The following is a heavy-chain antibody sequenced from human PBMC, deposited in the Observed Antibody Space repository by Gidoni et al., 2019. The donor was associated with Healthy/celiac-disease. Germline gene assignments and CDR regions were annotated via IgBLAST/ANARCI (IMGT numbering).Heavy chain of an antibody. D-gene: IGHD3-22*01. Sequence: QVQLVESGGGVVQPGRSLRLSCAASGFTFRRYGVHRVRQAPGKGLEWVAVIWYDGSNKYYADSVKGRFTISRDNSKNTLYLQMNSLRAEDTAVYYCARVGYYYDSSGLDYWGQGTLVTVSS. CDR3: ARVGYYYDSSGLDY. J-gene: IGHJ4*02. V-gene: IGHV3-33*01. CDR2: IWYDGSNK. CDR1: GFTFRRYG.